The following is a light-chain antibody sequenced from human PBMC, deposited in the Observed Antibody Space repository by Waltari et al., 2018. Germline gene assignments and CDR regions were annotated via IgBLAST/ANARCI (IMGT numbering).Light chain of an antibody. CDR1: QSITTA. J-gene: IGKJ3*01. CDR3: QDSYSTLSFV. Sequence: DIQMAQSPSSLSASVGDTVTITCRASQSITTALNWYQQRPGQAPRLLIYAASSLPGGVPSRFSGSGSGTDFTLTINGLQPEDVATYYCQDSYSTLSFVFGPGIRVDVK. V-gene: IGKV1-39*01. CDR2: AAS.